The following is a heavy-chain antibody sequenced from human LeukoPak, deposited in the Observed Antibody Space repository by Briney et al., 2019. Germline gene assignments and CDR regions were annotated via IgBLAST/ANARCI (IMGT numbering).Heavy chain of an antibody. D-gene: IGHD3-22*01. CDR1: GGTFSSYA. V-gene: IGHV1-69*05. CDR2: IIPIFGTA. J-gene: IGHJ3*02. CDR3: ARAYYYDSSGPGGYDAFDI. Sequence: SVKVSCKASGGTFSSYAISWVRQAPGQGLEWMGGIIPIFGTANYAQKFQGRVTITTDESTSTAYMELSSLRSEDMAVYYCARAYYYDSSGPGGYDAFDIWGQGTMVTVSS.